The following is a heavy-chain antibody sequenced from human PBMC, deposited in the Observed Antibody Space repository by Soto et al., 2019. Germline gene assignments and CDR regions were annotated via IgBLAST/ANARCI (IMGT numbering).Heavy chain of an antibody. CDR2: IGGGGGST. J-gene: IGHJ4*02. Sequence: QPGGSLRLSCAASGFAFANYAMTWVRQAPGKGLEWVSTIGGGGGSTYYADPVKGRFTISRDNSKNTVYLQMNSLRAEDTAVYFCAKERLGRGADYWGQGTLVTVSS. CDR1: GFAFANYA. CDR3: AKERLGRGADY. V-gene: IGHV3-23*01. D-gene: IGHD1-1*01.